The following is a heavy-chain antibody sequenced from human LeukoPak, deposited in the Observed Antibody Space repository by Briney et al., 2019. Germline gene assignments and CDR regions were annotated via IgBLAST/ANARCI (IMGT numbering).Heavy chain of an antibody. Sequence: KPSETLSLTCTVSGGSISSYYWSWIRQPPGKGLEWIGYIYYSGSTNYNPSLKSRVTISVDTSKNQFSLKLSSVTAADTAVYYCARIPLLWFGEASYYYGMDVWGQGTTVTVSS. D-gene: IGHD3-10*01. CDR1: GGSISSYY. V-gene: IGHV4-59*01. J-gene: IGHJ6*02. CDR3: ARIPLLWFGEASYYYGMDV. CDR2: IYYSGST.